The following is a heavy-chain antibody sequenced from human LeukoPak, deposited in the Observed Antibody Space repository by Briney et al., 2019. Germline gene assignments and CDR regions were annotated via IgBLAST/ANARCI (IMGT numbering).Heavy chain of an antibody. D-gene: IGHD3-3*01. Sequence: GASVKVSCKASGYTFTSYGISWVRQAPGQGLEWMGWISAYNGNTNYAQKLQGRVTMTTDTSTSTAYMELRSLRSDDTAVYYCARGAHYDFWSAGNGLDVWGKGTTVTVSS. V-gene: IGHV1-18*01. J-gene: IGHJ6*04. CDR2: ISAYNGNT. CDR1: GYTFTSYG. CDR3: ARGAHYDFWSAGNGLDV.